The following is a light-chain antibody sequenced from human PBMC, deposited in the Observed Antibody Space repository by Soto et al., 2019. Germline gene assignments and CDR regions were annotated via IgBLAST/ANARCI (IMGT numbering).Light chain of an antibody. CDR1: QSVYNNY. J-gene: IGKJ2*01. V-gene: IGKV3-20*01. CDR2: GAS. Sequence: EIVLTQSPGTLSLSPGEGATLSCRASQSVYNNYLAWYQQKPGQAPRLLISGASIRATGIPDRFSGSGSGRDFTLTISRLESEDFAVYYCQRYGSSPSHTFGQGTKLEIK. CDR3: QRYGSSPSHT.